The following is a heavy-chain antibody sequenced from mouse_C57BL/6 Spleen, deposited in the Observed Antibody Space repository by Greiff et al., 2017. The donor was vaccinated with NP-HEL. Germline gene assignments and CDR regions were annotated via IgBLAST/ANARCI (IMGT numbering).Heavy chain of an antibody. CDR1: GFTFTDYY. CDR2: IRNKANGYTT. Sequence: EVKLMESGGGLVQPGGSLSLSCAASGFTFTDYYMSWVRQPPGKALEWLGFIRNKANGYTTEYSASVKGRFTISRNTSQSILYRHMNAYKAEDSATYSCDSHGYGVHFDVWGTGTMVTVSS. V-gene: IGHV7-3*01. CDR3: DSHGYGVHFDV. J-gene: IGHJ1*03. D-gene: IGHD2-2*01.